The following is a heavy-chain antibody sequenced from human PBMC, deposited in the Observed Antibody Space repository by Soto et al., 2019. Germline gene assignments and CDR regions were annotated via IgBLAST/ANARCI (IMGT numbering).Heavy chain of an antibody. CDR3: TTDRSDIVVVPYGMDV. CDR1: GFTFSNAW. J-gene: IGHJ6*02. CDR2: IKSKTDGGTT. D-gene: IGHD2-2*01. Sequence: NLGGSLRLSCAASGFTFSNAWMSWVRQAPGKGLEWVGRIKSKTDGGTTDYAAPVKGRFTISRDDSKNTLYLQMNSLKTEDTAVYYCTTDRSDIVVVPYGMDVWGQGTTVTVSS. V-gene: IGHV3-15*01.